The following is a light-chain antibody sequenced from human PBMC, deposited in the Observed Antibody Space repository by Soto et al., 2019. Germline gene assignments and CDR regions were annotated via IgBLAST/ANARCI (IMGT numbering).Light chain of an antibody. CDR1: SSNIGAGYD. CDR2: GNS. J-gene: IGLJ1*01. Sequence: ALGQPPSFSAAPGQRLTLPCPGGSSNIGAGYDGHWYQQPPGTAPKLLSCGNSKRPSGVPERFSGSKSGTSASMAITGLQFEDEADYYCQYYDSSLIGFSVFGTGTKVTV. V-gene: IGLV1-40*01. CDR3: QYYDSSLIGFSV.